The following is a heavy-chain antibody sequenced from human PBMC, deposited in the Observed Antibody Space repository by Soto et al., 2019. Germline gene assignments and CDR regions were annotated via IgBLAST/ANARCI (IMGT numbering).Heavy chain of an antibody. V-gene: IGHV3-74*01. Sequence: EVHLVESGGGLVQPGGSLGLSCTASGFTFSNYWMYWVRQAPGKGLVWVSRISGDGSSTYYEDSVKGRITISRDNARNTQYMKMSSLIAEDTAVCHRVSGSNGWSGIDYWGQGILVTVS. CDR1: GFTFSNYW. D-gene: IGHD6-19*01. CDR2: ISGDGSST. J-gene: IGHJ4*02. CDR3: VSGSNGWSGIDY.